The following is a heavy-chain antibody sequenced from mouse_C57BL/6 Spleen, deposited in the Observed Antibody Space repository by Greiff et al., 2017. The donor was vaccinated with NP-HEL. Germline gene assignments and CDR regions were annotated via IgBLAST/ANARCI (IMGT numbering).Heavy chain of an antibody. CDR1: GYTFNSYW. J-gene: IGHJ3*01. CDR3: ARGTYDGYYGGFAY. D-gene: IGHD2-3*01. V-gene: IGHV1-55*01. Sequence: QVQLQQPGAELVKPGASVKMSCKASGYTFNSYWITWVKQRPGQGLEWIGDIYPGSGSTNYNEKFKSKATLTVDTSSSTAYMQLSSLTSEDSAVYYCARGTYDGYYGGFAYWGQGTLVTVSA. CDR2: IYPGSGST.